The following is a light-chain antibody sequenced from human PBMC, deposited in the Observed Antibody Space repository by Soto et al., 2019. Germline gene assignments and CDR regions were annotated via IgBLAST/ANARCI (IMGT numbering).Light chain of an antibody. Sequence: DIQMTQSPSTLSASVGERVTITCRASQSVSNWLAWYQQKPGKAPKLLIYDVSSLESGVPSRFSGSGGGTDFTLSISSVQPEDFATYFCQQSYMDPITCGQGTRLEIK. J-gene: IGKJ5*01. CDR1: QSVSNW. CDR2: DVS. CDR3: QQSYMDPIT. V-gene: IGKV1-5*01.